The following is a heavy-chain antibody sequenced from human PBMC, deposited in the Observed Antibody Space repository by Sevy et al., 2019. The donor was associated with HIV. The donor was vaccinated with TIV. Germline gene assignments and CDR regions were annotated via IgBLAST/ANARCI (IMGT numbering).Heavy chain of an antibody. CDR3: ARAGIGDFWSGYYGIDH. J-gene: IGHJ4*02. CDR1: GFTFRNYW. CDR2: IHTDGSSS. Sequence: GGSRRLSCAASGFTFRNYWMHWVRQAPGKGLVSVSYIHTDGSSSYYADYVKGRFTISRDNAQNTLYLQMNSLRAEDTAVYYCARAGIGDFWSGYYGIDHWGQGTLVTVSS. D-gene: IGHD3-3*01. V-gene: IGHV3-74*01.